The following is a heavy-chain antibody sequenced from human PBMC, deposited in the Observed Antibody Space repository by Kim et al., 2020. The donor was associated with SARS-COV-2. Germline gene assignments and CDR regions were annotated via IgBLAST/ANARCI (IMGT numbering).Heavy chain of an antibody. V-gene: IGHV4-39*01. D-gene: IGHD3-10*01. CDR3: ARHGGSGRYFDF. CDR2: T. J-gene: IGHJ4*02. Sequence: TYNNPSLRSRLTISIDTSRNQFSLNLSSVTAADTAVYYCARHGGSGRYFDFWGLGTLVTVSS.